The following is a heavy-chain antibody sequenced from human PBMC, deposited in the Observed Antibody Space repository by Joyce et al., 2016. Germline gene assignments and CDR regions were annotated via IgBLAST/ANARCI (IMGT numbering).Heavy chain of an antibody. CDR2: LSGGRGDT. V-gene: IGHV1-3*01. Sequence: QVQLVQSGAAVTKPGASVKISCKASGYIFSNNDITCVRQAPGQTFEWMGWLSGGRGDTKYSQKFQGRLTFTRDTSATTAHMELSSLRSEDTALYYCARGRTLADWGQGTLVTVSS. CDR3: ARGRTLAD. CDR1: GYIFSNND. J-gene: IGHJ4*02.